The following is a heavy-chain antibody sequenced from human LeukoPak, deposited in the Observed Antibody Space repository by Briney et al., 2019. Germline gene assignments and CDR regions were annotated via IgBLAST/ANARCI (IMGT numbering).Heavy chain of an antibody. D-gene: IGHD3-16*01. Sequence: PGRSLRLSCAASGFTFDDYAMHWVRQAPGKGLEWVSGISWNSGSIDYVDSVKGRFTISRDNAKNSLYLQMNSLRAEDTAVYYCARDDNYAAGYWGQGTLVTVSS. CDR3: ARDDNYAAGY. CDR1: GFTFDDYA. CDR2: ISWNSGSI. J-gene: IGHJ4*02. V-gene: IGHV3-9*01.